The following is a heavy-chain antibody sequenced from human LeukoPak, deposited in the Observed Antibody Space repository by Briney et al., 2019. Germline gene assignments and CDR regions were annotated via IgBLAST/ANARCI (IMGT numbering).Heavy chain of an antibody. CDR2: IYHTGTT. V-gene: IGHV4-39*07. J-gene: IGHJ4*02. D-gene: IGHD2-21*02. Sequence: SETSSLTCSVSGGSISSSTYFSGWIRQPPGKGLEWIGTIYHTGTTYYNRSLQNRVTISVHTPKNPFSLKLRSVTAADPAVYYCASGGDGPATVDYWGQGTLVTVSS. CDR1: GGSISSSTYF. CDR3: ASGGDGPATVDY.